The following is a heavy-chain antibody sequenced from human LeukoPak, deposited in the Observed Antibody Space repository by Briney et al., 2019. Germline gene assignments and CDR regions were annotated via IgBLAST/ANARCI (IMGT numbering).Heavy chain of an antibody. CDR3: AKDAQWLTNYYNYYMDV. V-gene: IGHV3-30*02. CDR2: IRYDGSNK. Sequence: GGSLRLSCAASGFTFSSYGMHWVRQAPGKGLEWVAFIRYDGSNKYYADSVKGRFTISRDNSKNTLYLQMDSLRAEDTAVYYCAKDAQWLTNYYNYYMDVWGKGTTVTVSS. J-gene: IGHJ6*03. D-gene: IGHD6-19*01. CDR1: GFTFSSYG.